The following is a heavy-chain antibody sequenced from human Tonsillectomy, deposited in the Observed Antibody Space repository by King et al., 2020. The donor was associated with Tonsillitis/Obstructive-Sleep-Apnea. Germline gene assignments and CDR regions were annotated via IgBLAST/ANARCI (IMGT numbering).Heavy chain of an antibody. CDR2: IIPILGIA. D-gene: IGHD2-15*01. Sequence: VQLVESGAEVKKPGSSVKVSCKASGGTFSSYAISWVRQAPGQGLEWMGGIIPILGIANYAQKFQGRVTITADKSTSTAYMELSSLRSEDTAVYYCARAGRGLVVVAATELYFDLWGRGTLVTVCS. CDR1: GGTFSSYA. CDR3: ARAGRGLVVVAATELYFDL. V-gene: IGHV1-69*10. J-gene: IGHJ2*01.